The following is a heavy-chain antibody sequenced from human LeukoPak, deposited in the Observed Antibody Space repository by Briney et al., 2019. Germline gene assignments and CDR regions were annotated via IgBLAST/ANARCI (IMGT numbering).Heavy chain of an antibody. CDR1: GFTFGDYD. CDR2: IRSKAYGGTT. V-gene: IGHV3-49*04. D-gene: IGHD3-10*02. CDR3: TRDQVVRGVPHYYFDY. Sequence: PGRSLRLSCTASGFTFGDYDMSWVRQAPGKGLEWVGFIRSKAYGGTTEYAASVKGRFTISRDDSKSIAYLQMNSLKTKDTAVYYCTRDQVVRGVPHYYFDYWGQGTLVTVSS. J-gene: IGHJ4*02.